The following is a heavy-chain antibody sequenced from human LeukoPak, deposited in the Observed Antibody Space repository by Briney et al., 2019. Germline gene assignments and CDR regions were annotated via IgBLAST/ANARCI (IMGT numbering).Heavy chain of an antibody. D-gene: IGHD3-22*01. CDR1: GGSISSSSYY. CDR2: IYDSGST. J-gene: IGHJ4*02. Sequence: PSETLSLTCTVSGGSISSSSYYWGWIRQPPGKGLEWIGSIYDSGSTYYNPSLKSRVTISVDTSKNQFSLKLSSVTAADTAVYYCARQKGSTMIVVVIPTSIDYWGQGTLVTVSS. V-gene: IGHV4-39*01. CDR3: ARQKGSTMIVVVIPTSIDY.